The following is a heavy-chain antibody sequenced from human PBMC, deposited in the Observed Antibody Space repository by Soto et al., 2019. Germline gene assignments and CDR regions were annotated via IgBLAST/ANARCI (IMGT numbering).Heavy chain of an antibody. CDR3: ATHPPYGPLDH. CDR2: IYYSENT. J-gene: IGHJ4*02. CDR1: GGSITSSSNH. V-gene: IGHV4-39*01. D-gene: IGHD4-17*01. Sequence: QLQLQESGPGLVKPSETLSLTCTDSGGSITSSSNHWGWIRQPPGKGLEWIGNIYYSENTYYNPSLKSRVTISVDTSKNQFSLRLTSVTAADTAVNYCATHPPYGPLDHWGQGTLVTVSS.